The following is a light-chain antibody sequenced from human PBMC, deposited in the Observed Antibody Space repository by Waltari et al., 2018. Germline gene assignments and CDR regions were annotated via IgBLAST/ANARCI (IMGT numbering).Light chain of an antibody. V-gene: IGKV1-NL1*01. CDR2: DAS. Sequence: DLQITQSASSLSASVGDRVIITCRASRGISSYLAWYQQKPGETPNLLLDDASRLETGFPSRFSGSGAGTEYTLTVRRRQPEDVATYYGEQCYATPYTFGQGTKVEIK. CDR1: RGISSY. CDR3: EQCYATPYT. J-gene: IGKJ2*01.